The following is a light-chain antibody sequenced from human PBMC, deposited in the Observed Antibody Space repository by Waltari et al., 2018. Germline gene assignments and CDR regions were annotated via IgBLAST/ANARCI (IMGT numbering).Light chain of an antibody. CDR2: DAS. J-gene: IGKJ3*01. CDR3: QQRSNWREIT. V-gene: IGKV3-11*01. Sequence: EIVLTQSPATLSLSPGDRATLSCRASQSVSRYLVWYQQKPGQAPRLLIYDASNRATGIPPRFSGSGSGTDFTLTISSLEPEDFAVYYCQQRSNWREITFGPGTKVDVK. CDR1: QSVSRY.